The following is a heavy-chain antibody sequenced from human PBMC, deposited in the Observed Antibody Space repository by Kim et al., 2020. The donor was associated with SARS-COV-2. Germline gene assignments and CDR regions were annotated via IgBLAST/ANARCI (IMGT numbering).Heavy chain of an antibody. Sequence: SPSFQGQVTISADKSISTAYLQWSSLKASDTAMYYCARDGSGSYLNWFDPWGQGTLVTVSS. J-gene: IGHJ5*02. D-gene: IGHD3-10*01. CDR3: ARDGSGSYLNWFDP. V-gene: IGHV5-51*01.